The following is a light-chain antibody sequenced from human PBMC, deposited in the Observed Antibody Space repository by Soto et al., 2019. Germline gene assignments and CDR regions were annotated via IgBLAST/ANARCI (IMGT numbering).Light chain of an antibody. V-gene: IGKV1-5*01. J-gene: IGKJ1*01. CDR3: QQYNSYS. CDR2: HAS. CDR1: QTISSW. Sequence: DIQMTQSPSTLSGSEGDRVSITCRASQTISSWLAWYQQKPGTAPKLLIYHASTLEGGVPSRFSGSGSGTEFTLTISSLQPDDFATYYCQQYNSYSFGQGTKVEIK.